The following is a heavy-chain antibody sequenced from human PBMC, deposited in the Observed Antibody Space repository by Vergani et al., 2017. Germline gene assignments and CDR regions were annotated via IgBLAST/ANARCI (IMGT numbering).Heavy chain of an antibody. CDR2: IYWDDDK. D-gene: IGHD3-22*01. V-gene: IGHV2-5*02. CDR1: GFSLSTSGVG. CDR3: ANREDSSGYYYFAFDY. J-gene: IGHJ4*01. Sequence: QITLKESGPTLVKPTQTLTLTCTFSGFSLSTSGVGVGWIRQPPGKALEWLALIYWDDDKRYSPSLKSRLTITKDTSKNQVVLTMTNMDPVDTATYYCANREDSSGYYYFAFDYWGQGTLVTVSS.